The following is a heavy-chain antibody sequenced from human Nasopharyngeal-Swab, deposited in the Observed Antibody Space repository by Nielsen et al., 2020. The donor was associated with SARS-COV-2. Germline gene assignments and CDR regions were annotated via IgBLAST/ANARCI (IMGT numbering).Heavy chain of an antibody. J-gene: IGHJ6*02. CDR1: PGTFSSYA. D-gene: IGHD3-9*01. CDR3: ARGLGDDILTGYSMDV. Sequence: SVQVSCKASPGTFSSYAISRVRQAPGQGLEWMGGIIPNLGIANYAQKFQGRVTIPAHKSTSTAYMELSSLRSEDTPVYYCARGLGDDILTGYSMDVWGQGTTVTVSS. CDR2: IIPNLGIA. V-gene: IGHV1-69*10.